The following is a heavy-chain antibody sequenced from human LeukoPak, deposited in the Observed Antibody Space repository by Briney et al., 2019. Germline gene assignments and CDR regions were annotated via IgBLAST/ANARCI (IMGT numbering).Heavy chain of an antibody. CDR1: GYTLTELS. Sequence: ASVKVSCKVSGYTLTELSMHWVRQAPGKGLEWMGGFDPEDGETIYAQKFQGRVTMTEDTSTDTAYMELSSLRSEDTAVYYCATRPVRGSSSWYDFDYWGQGTLVTVSS. CDR2: FDPEDGET. V-gene: IGHV1-24*01. D-gene: IGHD6-13*01. J-gene: IGHJ4*02. CDR3: ATRPVRGSSSWYDFDY.